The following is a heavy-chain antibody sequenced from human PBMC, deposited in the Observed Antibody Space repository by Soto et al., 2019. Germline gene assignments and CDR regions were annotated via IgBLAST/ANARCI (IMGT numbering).Heavy chain of an antibody. V-gene: IGHV1-46*01. Sequence: WASVKVSCKASRYTFTNYYMHWVRQAPGQGLEWMGIINPSGGSTSYAQKFQGRVTMTRDTSTSTVYMELSSLRSEDTAVYYCARPGAGYCISTSCSNDYSYGMDVWGQGTTVTVSS. CDR2: INPSGGST. J-gene: IGHJ6*02. CDR1: RYTFTNYY. D-gene: IGHD2-2*01. CDR3: ARPGAGYCISTSCSNDYSYGMDV.